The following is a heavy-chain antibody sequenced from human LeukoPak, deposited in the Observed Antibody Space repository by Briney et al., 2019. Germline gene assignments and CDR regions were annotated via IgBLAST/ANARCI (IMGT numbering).Heavy chain of an antibody. J-gene: IGHJ6*03. CDR1: GGSFSGYY. Sequence: SETLSLTCAVYGGSFSGYYWSWIRQPPEKGLEWIGEINHSGSTNYNPSLKSRVTISVDTSKNQFSLKLSSVTAADTAVYYCASNCGGDCKNYYYYYMDVWGKGTTVTVSS. D-gene: IGHD2-21*02. CDR2: INHSGST. V-gene: IGHV4-34*01. CDR3: ASNCGGDCKNYYYYYMDV.